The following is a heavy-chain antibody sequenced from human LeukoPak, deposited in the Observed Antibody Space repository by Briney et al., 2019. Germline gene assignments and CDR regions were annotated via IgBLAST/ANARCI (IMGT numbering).Heavy chain of an antibody. Sequence: GGSLRLSCAASGFTFSSYGMSWVRQAPGKGLEWVSAISGSSGSTIYYADSVKGRFTISRDNAKNSLYLQMNSLRAEDTAVYYCARGGGSGGSNYYYYYYYMDVWGKGTTVTISS. D-gene: IGHD2-15*01. CDR2: ISGSSGSTI. V-gene: IGHV3-48*04. CDR1: GFTFSSYG. J-gene: IGHJ6*03. CDR3: ARGGGSGGSNYYYYYYYMDV.